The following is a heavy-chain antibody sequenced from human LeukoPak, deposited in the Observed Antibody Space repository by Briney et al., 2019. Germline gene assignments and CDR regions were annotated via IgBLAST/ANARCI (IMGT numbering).Heavy chain of an antibody. CDR2: ISGSNGYT. D-gene: IGHD1-1*01. J-gene: IGHJ6*03. CDR1: GYTFTSYG. Sequence: ASVTVSCKTSGYTFTSYGINWVRQAPGQGLEWMGWISGSNGYTKYAQKIQGRVTLTTDEPTRTAYMELRSLRSDDTAVCYCARGTEGGIDYYYMDVWGKGTTVTVSS. CDR3: ARGTEGGIDYYYMDV. V-gene: IGHV1-18*01.